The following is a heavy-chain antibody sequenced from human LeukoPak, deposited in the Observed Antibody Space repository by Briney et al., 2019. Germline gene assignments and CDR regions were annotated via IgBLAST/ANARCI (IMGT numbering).Heavy chain of an antibody. CDR1: GFTFSSYA. D-gene: IGHD6-19*01. Sequence: GGSLRLSCAASGFTFSSYAMSWVRQAPGKGLEWVSGISGSGGGTYYADSVKGRFTISRDNSKNMLYLQMNSLRAEDTAVYYCVKDPDSGWNNWFDPRGREPWSPSPQ. V-gene: IGHV3-23*01. CDR3: VKDPDSGWNNWFDP. CDR2: ISGSGGGT. J-gene: IGHJ5*02.